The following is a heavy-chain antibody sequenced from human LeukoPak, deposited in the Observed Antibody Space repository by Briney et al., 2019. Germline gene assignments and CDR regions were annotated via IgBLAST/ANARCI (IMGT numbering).Heavy chain of an antibody. Sequence: GGSLRLSCAASGFTFDDYGMSWVRQAPGKGLEWVSGINWNGGSTGYADSVKGRFTISRDNAKNSLYLQMNTLRAEDTAVYYCVRDLPQTGYSYDYWGQGTLVTVSS. J-gene: IGHJ4*02. CDR3: VRDLPQTGYSYDY. V-gene: IGHV3-20*04. CDR1: GFTFDDYG. D-gene: IGHD5-18*01. CDR2: INWNGGST.